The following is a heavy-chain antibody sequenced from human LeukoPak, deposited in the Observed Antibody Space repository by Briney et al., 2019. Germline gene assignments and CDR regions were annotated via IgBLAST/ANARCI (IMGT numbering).Heavy chain of an antibody. CDR2: INHSGST. CDR1: GGSFSAYY. V-gene: IGHV4-34*01. J-gene: IGHJ4*02. CDR3: ARHPTKWELRLSLDY. Sequence: SGTLSLTCAVYGGSFSAYYWSWIRQPPGKGLEWIGEINHSGSTNYNPSLKSRVVISVDTSKNQFSLSMNSVTAADTAVYYCARHPTKWELRLSLDYWGQGTLVTVSS. D-gene: IGHD1-26*01.